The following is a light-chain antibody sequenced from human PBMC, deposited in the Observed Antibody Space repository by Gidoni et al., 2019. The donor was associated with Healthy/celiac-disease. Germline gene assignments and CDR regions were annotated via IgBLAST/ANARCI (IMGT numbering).Light chain of an antibody. J-gene: IGKJ4*02. CDR2: DAS. V-gene: IGKV1-33*01. CDR1: QDISNY. CDR3: QQYDNLPPLT. Sequence: DIQMTQSPSSLSASVGDRVTITCQASQDISNYLHWYQQKPGKAPKLLIYDASNVETGVPSRFSGSGSGTDFTFTISSLKPEDIATDYCQQYDNLPPLTFGGGTKVEIK.